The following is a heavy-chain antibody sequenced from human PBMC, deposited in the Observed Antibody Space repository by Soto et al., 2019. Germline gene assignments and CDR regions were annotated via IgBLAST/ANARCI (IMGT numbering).Heavy chain of an antibody. J-gene: IGHJ2*01. CDR3: ARGNHRWLQLWYFDL. D-gene: IGHD5-12*01. CDR1: GGTFSSYT. V-gene: IGHV1-69*14. CDR2: IIPIFGTA. Sequence: QVQQVQSGAEVKKPGSSVTVSCKASGGTFSSYTISWVRQAPGQGLEWMGGIIPIFGTANYAQKFQGRVTITADKSTSTAYMELSCLRSEDTAVYYCARGNHRWLQLWYFDLWGRGTLVTVSS.